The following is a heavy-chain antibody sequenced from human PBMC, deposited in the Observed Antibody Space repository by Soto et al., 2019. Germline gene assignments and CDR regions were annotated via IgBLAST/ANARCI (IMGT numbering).Heavy chain of an antibody. J-gene: IGHJ4*02. CDR2: LSAYNGNT. CDR3: AAAYISSWYYPLPDY. D-gene: IGHD6-13*01. V-gene: IGHV1-18*01. CDR1: GYTFTSYG. Sequence: QVQLVQSGAEVKKPGASVKVSCKASGYTFTSYGIIWVRQAPGQGLEWMGWLSAYNGNTNYAQKLQGRVTMTTDTAKSTAYMELRSLRSDDTAVYYCAAAYISSWYYPLPDYWCQGTLVTVSS.